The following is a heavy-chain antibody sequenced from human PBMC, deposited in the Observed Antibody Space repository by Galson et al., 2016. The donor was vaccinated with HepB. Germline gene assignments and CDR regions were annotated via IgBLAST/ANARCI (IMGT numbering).Heavy chain of an antibody. CDR2: ISGSGTST. D-gene: IGHD2-15*01. Sequence: SLRLSCAASGFTFSSYAMSWVRQAPGKGLEWVSVISGSGTSTYHADSVKGRFTILRDDSKNTLFLQMNSLRAEDTAAYYCAARPAVSPIAPYDYWGQGALLIVSS. V-gene: IGHV3-23*01. CDR3: AARPAVSPIAPYDY. CDR1: GFTFSSYA. J-gene: IGHJ4*02.